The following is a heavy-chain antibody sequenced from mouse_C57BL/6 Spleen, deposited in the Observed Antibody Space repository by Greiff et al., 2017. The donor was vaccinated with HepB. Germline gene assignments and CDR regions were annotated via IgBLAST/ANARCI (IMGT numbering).Heavy chain of an antibody. CDR3: AGGLDYYSRGYYAMDY. Sequence: VQLQQSGPELVKPGASVKISCKASGYAFSSSWMNWVKQRPGKGLEWIGRIYPGDGDTNYNGKFKGKATLTADTSSSTAYMQLSSLTSAESAVYVSAGGLDYYSRGYYAMDYWGTGTSVTVSS. J-gene: IGHJ4*01. D-gene: IGHD1-1*01. CDR1: GYAFSSSW. V-gene: IGHV1-82*01. CDR2: IYPGDGDT.